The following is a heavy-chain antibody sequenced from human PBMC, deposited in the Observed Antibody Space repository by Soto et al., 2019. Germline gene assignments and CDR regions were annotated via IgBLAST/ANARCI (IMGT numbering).Heavy chain of an antibody. CDR2: IYSGGST. V-gene: IGHV3-66*01. CDR3: GRVGGAYYYGSGSYYLDY. D-gene: IGHD3-10*01. CDR1: GFTVSSNY. J-gene: IGHJ4*02. Sequence: GSLRLSCAASGFTVSSNYMSWVRQAPGKGLERGSGIYSGGSTYYADSVKGRFTISRDNSKNTLYVQMNSLRAEDRAGYYCGRVGGAYYYGSGSYYLDYWGQGTLVTVSS.